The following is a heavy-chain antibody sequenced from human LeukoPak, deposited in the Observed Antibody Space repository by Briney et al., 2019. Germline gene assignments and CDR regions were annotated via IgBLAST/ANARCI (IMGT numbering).Heavy chain of an antibody. CDR1: GFTFDDYA. J-gene: IGHJ4*02. D-gene: IGHD3-10*01. CDR2: ISWNSGSI. V-gene: IGHV3-9*01. Sequence: GGSLRLSCAASGFTFDDYAMHWVRQAPGKGLEWVSGISWNSGSIGYADSVKGRFTISRDNAKNSLYLQMNSLRAEDTALYYCAKDISSGSYYNHFDYWGQGTLVTVSS. CDR3: AKDISSGSYYNHFDY.